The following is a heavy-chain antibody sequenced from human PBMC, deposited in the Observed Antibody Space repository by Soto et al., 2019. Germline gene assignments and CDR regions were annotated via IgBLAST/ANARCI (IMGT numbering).Heavy chain of an antibody. CDR3: ARAPYCSSTSCYAEDLDY. V-gene: IGHV1-2*04. D-gene: IGHD2-2*01. CDR2: INPNSGGT. Sequence: ASVKVSCKASGYTFTGYYMHWVRQAPGQGLEWMGWINPNSGGTNYAQKFQGWVTMTRDTSISTAYMELSSLRSEDTAVYYCARAPYCSSTSCYAEDLDYWGQGTLVTVSS. J-gene: IGHJ4*02. CDR1: GYTFTGYY.